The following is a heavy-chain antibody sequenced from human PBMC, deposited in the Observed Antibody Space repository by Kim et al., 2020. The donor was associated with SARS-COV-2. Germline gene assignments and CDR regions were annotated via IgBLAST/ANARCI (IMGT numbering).Heavy chain of an antibody. CDR1: GGSISSYY. D-gene: IGHD3-10*01. CDR2: IYYSGST. CDR3: ARNGYGSGSYSWYFDY. V-gene: IGHV4-59*01. Sequence: SETLSLTCTVSGGSISSYYWSWIRQPPGKGLEWIGYIYYSGSTNYNPSLKSRVTISVDTSKNQFSLKLSSVTAADTAVYYCARNGYGSGSYSWYFDYWGQGTLVTVSS. J-gene: IGHJ4*02.